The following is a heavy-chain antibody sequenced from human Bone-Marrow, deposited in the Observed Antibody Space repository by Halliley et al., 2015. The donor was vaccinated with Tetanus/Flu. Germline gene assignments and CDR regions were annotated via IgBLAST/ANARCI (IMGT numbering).Heavy chain of an antibody. Sequence: GFTFPSAPHTRYSPSFQGQVPISAAKSISTTYLQWSSLKASDTAMYYCARGHGSGWDYGMDVWGQGTTVTVSS. V-gene: IGHV5-51*01. CDR2: TFPSAPHT. J-gene: IGHJ6*02. CDR3: ARGHGSGWDYGMDV. D-gene: IGHD6-19*01.